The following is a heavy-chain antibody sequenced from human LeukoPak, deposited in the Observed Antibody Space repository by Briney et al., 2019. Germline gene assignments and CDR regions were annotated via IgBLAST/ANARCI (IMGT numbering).Heavy chain of an antibody. V-gene: IGHV3-30*18. D-gene: IGHD6-13*01. J-gene: IGHJ4*02. CDR2: IAYDGTNK. CDR3: AKHHEDWQQLGYFDY. Sequence: GGSLRLSCAVSEFTFSNYAMHRVRQAPGKGLEWVADIAYDGTNKYYADSLKGRFTISRDNSRNTLYLQMNSLRTEDTAVYYCAKHHEDWQQLGYFDYWGQGTLVTVSS. CDR1: EFTFSNYA.